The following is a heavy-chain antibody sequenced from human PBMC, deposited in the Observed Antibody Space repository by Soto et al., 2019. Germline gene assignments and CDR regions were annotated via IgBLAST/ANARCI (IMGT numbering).Heavy chain of an antibody. V-gene: IGHV4-31*03. CDR1: GGSISSGGYY. D-gene: IGHD3-3*01. Sequence: QVQLQESGPGLVKPSQTLSLTCTVSGGSISSGGYYWSWIRQHPGKGLEWIGYIYHSGSTYYNPSLKSRVTISVDTSKNQFSLKLSSVTAADTAVYYCARSLRAILADDAFDIWGQGTMVTVSS. CDR2: IYHSGST. J-gene: IGHJ3*02. CDR3: ARSLRAILADDAFDI.